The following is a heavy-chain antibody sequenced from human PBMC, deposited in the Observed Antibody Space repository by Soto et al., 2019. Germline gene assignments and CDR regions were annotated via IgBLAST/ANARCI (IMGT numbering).Heavy chain of an antibody. Sequence: SETLSLTCTVSGGSISSYYWSWIRQPPGKGLEWIGYIYYSGSTNYNPSLKSRLTISVDTSKNQFSLKLSSVTAADTAVYYCARTPSGYSSSWYVSTYYYGMDVWGQGTTVTVSS. CDR2: IYYSGST. CDR3: ARTPSGYSSSWYVSTYYYGMDV. J-gene: IGHJ6*02. D-gene: IGHD6-13*01. V-gene: IGHV4-59*01. CDR1: GGSISSYY.